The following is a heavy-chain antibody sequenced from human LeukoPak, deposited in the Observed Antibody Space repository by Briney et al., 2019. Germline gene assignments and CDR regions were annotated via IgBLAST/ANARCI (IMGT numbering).Heavy chain of an antibody. Sequence: PSETLSLTCAVYGGSFRGYYWTWIRQPPGKRLGWIGEINHSGITNYNPSLKSRVTISVDTSENQFSLKLSSVTAADTAVYYCASRPVGAAGLGHSLWGQGILVTVSS. J-gene: IGHJ4*02. V-gene: IGHV4-34*01. D-gene: IGHD6-13*01. CDR3: ASRPVGAAGLGHSL. CDR2: INHSGIT. CDR1: GGSFRGYY.